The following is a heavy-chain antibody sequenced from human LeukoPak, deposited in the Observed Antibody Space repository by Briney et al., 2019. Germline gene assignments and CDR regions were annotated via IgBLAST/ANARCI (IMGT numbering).Heavy chain of an antibody. V-gene: IGHV1-18*01. J-gene: IGHJ4*02. CDR2: ISAYNGNT. CDR3: ARESHLDTAMYY. CDR1: GYTFTSYG. Sequence: ASVKVSCEASGYTFTSYGISWVRQAPGQGLEWMGWISAYNGNTNYAQKLQGRVTMTTDTSTSTAYMELRSLRSDDTAVYYCARESHLDTAMYYWGQGTLVTVSS. D-gene: IGHD5-18*01.